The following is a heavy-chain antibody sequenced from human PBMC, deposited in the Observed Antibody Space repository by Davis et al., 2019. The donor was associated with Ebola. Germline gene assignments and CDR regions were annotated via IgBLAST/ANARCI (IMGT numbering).Heavy chain of an antibody. CDR3: ARDPGGAKSDY. CDR2: FDYGGGA. CDR1: GDSVNRPNYY. Sequence: PSETLSLTCAVSGDSVNRPNYYWTWFRQPPGKGLEWIGCFDYGGGANRNPSLTSRVTMSVDASKNQFSLKLSSVTAADTAIYYCARDPGGAKSDYWGRGILVTVSS. J-gene: IGHJ4*02. V-gene: IGHV4-61*01. D-gene: IGHD3-16*01.